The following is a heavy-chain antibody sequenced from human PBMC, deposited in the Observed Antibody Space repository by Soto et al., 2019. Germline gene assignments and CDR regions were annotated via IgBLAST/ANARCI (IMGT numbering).Heavy chain of an antibody. CDR1: GGSISNFY. Sequence: PSETLSLTCTVSGGSISNFYWNWIRQPPGKGLEWIGYVDYSGTANYNPSLKSRVSMSVDTSKNQLSLKVTSVTAADTAMYYCARADTAMTTPFDYWGQGTLVTV. D-gene: IGHD5-18*01. V-gene: IGHV4-59*12. CDR3: ARADTAMTTPFDY. J-gene: IGHJ4*02. CDR2: VDYSGTA.